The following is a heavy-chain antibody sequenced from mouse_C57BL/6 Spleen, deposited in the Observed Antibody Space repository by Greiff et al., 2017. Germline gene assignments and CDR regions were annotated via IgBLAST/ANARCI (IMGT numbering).Heavy chain of an antibody. J-gene: IGHJ1*03. CDR1: GFSLTSYG. CDR3: ARQYYGSSYWYFDV. V-gene: IGHV2-6-1*01. D-gene: IGHD1-1*01. Sequence: VQRVESGPGLVAPSPSLSITCTVSGFSLTSYGVHWVRQPPGKGLEWLVVIWRDGSTTYNSALKSRLSMSKDNSKSQVFLKMNSLQTEDTAMYYCARQYYGSSYWYFDVWGTGTTVTVSS. CDR2: IWRDGST.